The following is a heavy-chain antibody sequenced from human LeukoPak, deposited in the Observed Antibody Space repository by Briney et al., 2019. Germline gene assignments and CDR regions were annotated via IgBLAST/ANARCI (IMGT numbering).Heavy chain of an antibody. V-gene: IGHV3-48*01. J-gene: IGHJ4*02. CDR3: ARFPLQGGSYGVVY. CDR2: ISTSSNTI. CDR1: GFTFSSYS. Sequence: GGSLRLSCAASGFTFSSYSMNWVRQAPGKGLEWVSYISTSSNTIYYADSVKGRFTISRDNAKNSLYLQMNSLRAEDTAVYYCARFPLQGGSYGVVYWGQGTLVTVSS. D-gene: IGHD1-26*01.